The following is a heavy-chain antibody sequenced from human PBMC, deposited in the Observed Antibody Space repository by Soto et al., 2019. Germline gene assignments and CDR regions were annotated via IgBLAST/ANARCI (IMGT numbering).Heavy chain of an antibody. CDR1: GFTFSSCG. CDR3: AKGFGELFRLEYYYYGMDV. J-gene: IGHJ6*04. Sequence: PGGSLRLSCAASGFTFSSCGMHWVRQAPGKGLEGVAVISYDGSNKYYADSVNGRFTLSRDNSKNTLYLQMNSLRAEDTAVYYCAKGFGELFRLEYYYYGMDVWGKGTTVTAPQ. CDR2: ISYDGSNK. V-gene: IGHV3-30*18. D-gene: IGHD3-10*01.